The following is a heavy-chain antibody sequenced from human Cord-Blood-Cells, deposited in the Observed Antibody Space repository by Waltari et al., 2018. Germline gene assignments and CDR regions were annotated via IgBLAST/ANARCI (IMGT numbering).Heavy chain of an antibody. Sequence: QLQLQESGPGLVKPSETLSLTCTVSGGSISSSSYYWGWIRQPPGKGLEWIGSIYYSGDTYYNPSLKSRVTISVDTSKNQFSLKLSSVTAADTAVYYCARNLGGSYLEGDFDYWGQGTLVTASS. CDR3: ARNLGGSYLEGDFDY. CDR1: GGSISSSSYY. D-gene: IGHD1-26*01. J-gene: IGHJ4*02. V-gene: IGHV4-39*01. CDR2: IYYSGDT.